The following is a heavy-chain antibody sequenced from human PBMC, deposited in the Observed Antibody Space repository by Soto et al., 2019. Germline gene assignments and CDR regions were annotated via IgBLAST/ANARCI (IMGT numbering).Heavy chain of an antibody. Sequence: EVQLVESGGGLVQPGGSLRLSCAASGFTLSSFWLSWVRQAPGKGPEWVANINQDGSAKNYLASVKGRFTISRDNVKNSLFRQLNSLRAEDTAVYYCARDWNGHSYAYGYWGRGTLVTVSS. V-gene: IGHV3-7*03. CDR1: GFTLSSFW. J-gene: IGHJ4*02. D-gene: IGHD5-18*01. CDR2: INQDGSAK. CDR3: ARDWNGHSYAYGY.